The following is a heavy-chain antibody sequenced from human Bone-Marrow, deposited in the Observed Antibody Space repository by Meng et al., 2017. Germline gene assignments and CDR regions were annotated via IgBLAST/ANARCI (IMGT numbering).Heavy chain of an antibody. J-gene: IGHJ4*02. D-gene: IGHD6-19*01. Sequence: ASVKVSCKASGYTFTSYDINWVRRAPGQGLEWMGRINPNSGGTNYAQKFQGRVTMTRDTSISTAYMELSRLRSDDTAVYYCARGIAVAPDYWGQGTLVTVSS. V-gene: IGHV1-2*06. CDR1: GYTFTSYD. CDR3: ARGIAVAPDY. CDR2: INPNSGGT.